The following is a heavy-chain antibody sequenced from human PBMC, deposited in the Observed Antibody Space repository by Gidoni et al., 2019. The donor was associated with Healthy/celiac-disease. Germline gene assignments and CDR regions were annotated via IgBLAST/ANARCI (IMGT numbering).Heavy chain of an antibody. Sequence: EVQLVESGGGMVQPGRSLRHSCAASGFPFDDYSMHWVRQAPGKGLEWVSGISWNSGSIGYADSVKGRFNISRDNAKNSLYLQMNSLWAEDSALYYCAKDSAEILTGYYGYWGQGTLVTVSS. V-gene: IGHV3-9*01. J-gene: IGHJ4*02. CDR2: ISWNSGSI. CDR3: AKDSAEILTGYYGY. D-gene: IGHD3-9*01. CDR1: GFPFDDYS.